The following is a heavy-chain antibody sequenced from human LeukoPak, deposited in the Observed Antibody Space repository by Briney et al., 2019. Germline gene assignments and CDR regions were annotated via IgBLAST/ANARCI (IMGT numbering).Heavy chain of an antibody. CDR2: INHSGST. J-gene: IGHJ4*02. V-gene: IGHV4-34*01. CDR1: GGSFSGYY. Sequence: PSETLSLTCAVYGGSFSGYYWSWIRQPPEKGLEWIGEINHSGSTNYNPSLKSRVTISVDTSKNQFSLKLSSVTAADTAVYYCARRSETYYYDSSGYYYFDYWGQGTLVTVSS. D-gene: IGHD3-22*01. CDR3: ARRSETYYYDSSGYYYFDY.